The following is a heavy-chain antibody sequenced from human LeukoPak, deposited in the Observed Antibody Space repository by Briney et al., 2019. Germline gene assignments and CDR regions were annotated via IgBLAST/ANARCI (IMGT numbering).Heavy chain of an antibody. CDR1: GYTFTGYY. D-gene: IGHD4-17*01. CDR3: ARGTTVTIGYYYYYMDV. CDR2: INPISGGT. Sequence: GASVKVSCKASGYTFTGYYMHWVRQAPGQGLEWMGWINPISGGTNYAQKFQGRVTMTRDTSISTAYMELSRLRSDDTAVYYCARGTTVTIGYYYYYMDVWGKGTTVTVSS. J-gene: IGHJ6*03. V-gene: IGHV1-2*02.